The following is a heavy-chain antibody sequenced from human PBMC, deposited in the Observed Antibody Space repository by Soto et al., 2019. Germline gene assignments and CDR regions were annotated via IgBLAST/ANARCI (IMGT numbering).Heavy chain of an antibody. Sequence: QVQLQESGPGLVRPSETLSLTCTVSGGSISSYYWSWIRQPPGKGLEWIGYIYYSGSANYNPSLKSRVTISVDTSKNQFSLKLSSATAADTAVYYYARNYGGNVDYWGQGTLVTVSS. J-gene: IGHJ4*02. CDR1: GGSISSYY. CDR2: IYYSGSA. CDR3: ARNYGGNVDY. D-gene: IGHD4-17*01. V-gene: IGHV4-59*08.